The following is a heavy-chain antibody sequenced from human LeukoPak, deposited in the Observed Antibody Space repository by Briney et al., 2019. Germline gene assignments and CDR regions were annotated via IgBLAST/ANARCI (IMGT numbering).Heavy chain of an antibody. CDR2: IYHSGST. CDR1: GYSISSGYY. J-gene: IGHJ6*04. Sequence: SETLSLTCAVSGYSISSGYYWGWIRQPPGKGLEWIGSIYHSGSTYYNPSLKSRVTISVDTSKNQFSLKLSSVTAAVTAVYYCARDARAPNYYYGMDVWGKGTTVTVSS. CDR3: ARDARAPNYYYGMDV. V-gene: IGHV4-38-2*02.